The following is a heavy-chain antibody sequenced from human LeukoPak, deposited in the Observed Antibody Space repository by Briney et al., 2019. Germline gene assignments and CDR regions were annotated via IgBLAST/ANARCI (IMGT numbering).Heavy chain of an antibody. CDR1: GFTFSSYA. D-gene: IGHD3-9*01. J-gene: IGHJ4*02. CDR3: ARERGVRSYYDILTGYYDYFDY. Sequence: GRSLRLSCAASGFTFSSYAMHWVRQALAKGLEWVAVISYDGSNKYYADSVKGRFTISRDNSKNTLYLQMNSLRAEDTAVYYCARERGVRSYYDILTGYYDYFDYWGQGTLVTVSS. CDR2: ISYDGSNK. V-gene: IGHV3-30*04.